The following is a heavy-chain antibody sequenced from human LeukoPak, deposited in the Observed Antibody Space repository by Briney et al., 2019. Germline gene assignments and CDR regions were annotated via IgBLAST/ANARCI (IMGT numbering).Heavy chain of an antibody. CDR2: INPNSGGT. J-gene: IGHJ6*03. CDR3: ARSNYDFWSGYNVYYYYMDV. Sequence: ASVKVSCKASGYTFTGYYMHCVRQAPGQGLEWMGWINPNSGGTNYAQKFQGRVTMTRDTSISTAYMELSRLRSDDTAVYYCARSNYDFWSGYNVYYYYMDVWGKGTTVTVSS. D-gene: IGHD3-3*01. CDR1: GYTFTGYY. V-gene: IGHV1-2*02.